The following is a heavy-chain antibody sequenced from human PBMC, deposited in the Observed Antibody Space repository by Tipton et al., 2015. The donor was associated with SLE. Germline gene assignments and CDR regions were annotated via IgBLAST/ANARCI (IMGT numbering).Heavy chain of an antibody. CDR3: ARVKGKSGYDD. Sequence: QLVQSGVEVKKPGASVKVSCKASGYTFTSYGICWVRQAPGQGLEWMGRIIPILGKTNYAQKFQGRDAIIADKSTSTAYMELSSLRSEDTAVYYCARVKGKSGYDDSRQGTLVTVSS. D-gene: IGHD1-26*01. CDR1: GYTFTSYG. V-gene: IGHV1-69*09. J-gene: IGHJ4*02. CDR2: IIPILGKT.